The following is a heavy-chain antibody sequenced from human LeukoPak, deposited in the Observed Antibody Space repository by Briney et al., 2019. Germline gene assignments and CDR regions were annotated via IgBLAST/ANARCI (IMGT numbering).Heavy chain of an antibody. V-gene: IGHV4-59*01. CDR2: IYYSGST. J-gene: IGHJ5*02. D-gene: IGHD4-17*01. CDR3: ARDKGDYGDYYWFDP. Sequence: SETLSLTCTVSGGSISSCYWSWIRQAPGKGLEWIGYIYYSGSTNYNPSLKSRVTISVDTSKNQFSLKLRSVTAADTAVYYCARDKGDYGDYYWFDPWGQGTLVTVSS. CDR1: GGSISSCY.